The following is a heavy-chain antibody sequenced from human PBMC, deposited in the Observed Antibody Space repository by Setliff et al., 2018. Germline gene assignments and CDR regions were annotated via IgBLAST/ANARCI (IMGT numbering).Heavy chain of an antibody. Sequence: SETLSLTCTVSGDPMSSRRYYWAWIRQPAGKGLEWIGQIYTSWSTNYNPSLESRLTISVDTSKNQFSLKLRSVTAADTAVYYCARTGTYRYFDCWGQGTPVTVSS. CDR3: ARTGTYRYFDC. CDR1: GDPMSSRRYY. J-gene: IGHJ4*02. V-gene: IGHV4-61*09. CDR2: IYTSWST. D-gene: IGHD1-1*01.